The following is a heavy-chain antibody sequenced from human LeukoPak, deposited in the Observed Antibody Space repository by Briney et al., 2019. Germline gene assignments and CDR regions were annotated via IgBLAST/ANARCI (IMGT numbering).Heavy chain of an antibody. Sequence: GGSLRLSCAASGFTFISHAMTWVRQAPGKGLEWVSTISGVGDATYYADSVKGRFTISRDNSKNTLYLQMNSLRAEDTAVYYCARDSSMLRGPLVIYFFDFWGQGTLVTVSS. CDR3: ARDSSMLRGPLVIYFFDF. J-gene: IGHJ4*02. CDR1: GFTFISHA. D-gene: IGHD3-10*01. CDR2: ISGVGDAT. V-gene: IGHV3-23*01.